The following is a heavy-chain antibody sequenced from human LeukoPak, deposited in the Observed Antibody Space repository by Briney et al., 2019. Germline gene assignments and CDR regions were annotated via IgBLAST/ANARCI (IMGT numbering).Heavy chain of an antibody. CDR2: IYYSGST. CDR1: GGSISSYY. CDR3: ARDQGYSSGSWGHPFDY. D-gene: IGHD6-19*01. Sequence: SETLSLTCTVSGGSISSYYWSWIRQPPGKGLEWIGYIYYSGSTNYNPSLKSRVTISVDTSKNQFSLKLSSVTAADTAVYYCARDQGYSSGSWGHPFDYWGQGTLVTVSS. J-gene: IGHJ4*02. V-gene: IGHV4-59*01.